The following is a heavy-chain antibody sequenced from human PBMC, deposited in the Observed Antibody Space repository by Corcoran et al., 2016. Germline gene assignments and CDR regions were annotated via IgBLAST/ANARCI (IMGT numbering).Heavy chain of an antibody. CDR2: IWYDGSNK. J-gene: IGHJ5*02. CDR1: GFTFSSYG. D-gene: IGHD2-2*01. CDR3: ARGKDIVVVPAAPVPAWFDP. Sequence: QVQLVESGGGVVQPRRSLRLSCAASGFTFSSYGMHWVRQAPGKGLEWVAVIWYDGSNKYYADSVKGRFTISRDNSKNTLYLQMNSLRAEDTSVYYCARGKDIVVVPAAPVPAWFDPWGQGTLVTVSS. V-gene: IGHV3-33*01.